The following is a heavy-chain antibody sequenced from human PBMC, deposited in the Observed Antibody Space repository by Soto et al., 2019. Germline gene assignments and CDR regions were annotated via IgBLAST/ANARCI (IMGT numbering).Heavy chain of an antibody. J-gene: IGHJ4*02. CDR2: VNGAGSST. Sequence: EVQLVESGGGLVQPGGSLRLSCAASGFTFSNYWMHWVRQAPGEGLVWVARVNGAGSSTSYADSVKGRFTVSRDSAKSTLYLQMNSLRAEDTAVYYCARDSSGSCDYWGQGTLVTVPS. V-gene: IGHV3-74*01. CDR1: GFTFSNYW. CDR3: ARDSSGSCDY.